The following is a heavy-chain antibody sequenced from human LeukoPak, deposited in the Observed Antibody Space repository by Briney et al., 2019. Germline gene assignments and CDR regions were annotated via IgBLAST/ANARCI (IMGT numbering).Heavy chain of an antibody. CDR2: IYSDGST. Sequence: GGSLRLSCAVSGFTVSSNYMSWVRQAPGKGLEWVSVIYSDGSTYSADSVKGRFTISRDNSKNTLYLQINSLRAEDTAVYYCAKDKGAFTLDAFDIWGQGTMVTVSS. V-gene: IGHV3-53*01. J-gene: IGHJ3*02. CDR1: GFTVSSNY. CDR3: AKDKGAFTLDAFDI. D-gene: IGHD1-26*01.